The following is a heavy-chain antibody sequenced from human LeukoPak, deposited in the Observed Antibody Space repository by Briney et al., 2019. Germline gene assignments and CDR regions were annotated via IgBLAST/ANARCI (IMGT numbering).Heavy chain of an antibody. V-gene: IGHV3-74*01. D-gene: IGHD3-10*01. J-gene: IGHJ4*02. Sequence: GGSLRLSCAASGFTLSSYWMHWVRQAPGKGLVWLSRINIDGGTTNYADSVKGRFTIPRDNAKNTLYLQINSLRAEDTAMHYCATLHYSIEYWGQGTLVTGSS. CDR2: INIDGGTT. CDR1: GFTLSSYW. CDR3: ATLHYSIEY.